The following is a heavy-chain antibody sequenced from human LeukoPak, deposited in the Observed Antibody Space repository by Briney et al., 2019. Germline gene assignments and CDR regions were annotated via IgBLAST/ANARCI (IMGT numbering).Heavy chain of an antibody. CDR1: GYSISSGYY. D-gene: IGHD2-21*01. CDR2: ITSSGSTI. J-gene: IGHJ4*02. V-gene: IGHV3-11*04. CDR3: ARGDSHFDY. Sequence: LSLTCTVSGYSISSGYYWGWIRQAPGKGLEWVSYITSSGSTIYYADSVKGRFTISRDNAKNSLYLQINSLRAEDTAVYYCARGDSHFDYWGQGTLVTVSS.